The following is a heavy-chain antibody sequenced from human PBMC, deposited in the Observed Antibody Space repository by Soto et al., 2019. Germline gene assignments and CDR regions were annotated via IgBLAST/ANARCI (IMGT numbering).Heavy chain of an antibody. J-gene: IGHJ6*02. D-gene: IGHD2-8*01. CDR2: TNTGGNT. Sequence: EVRVLATGGGMIQPGGSLRLSCAASGFTVNSNYMSWVRQAPGEGLQRVSITNTGGNTYYADSVTGRFTLSRDNEKNTLYLQMNSLRAEDTAVYYCAKGDGCMLAVWGQGTTVSVSS. CDR3: AKGDGCMLAV. CDR1: GFTVNSNY. V-gene: IGHV3-53*02.